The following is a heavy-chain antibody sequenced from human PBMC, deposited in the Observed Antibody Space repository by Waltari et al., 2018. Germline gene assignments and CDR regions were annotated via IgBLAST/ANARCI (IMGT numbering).Heavy chain of an antibody. CDR2: VNPNGGGT. V-gene: IGHV1-2*02. CDR1: RDAVTAHY. CDR3: AREYCGGDCRLFDY. J-gene: IGHJ4*02. Sequence: LVQSGAEVMKPGASVRVSCKASRDAVTAHYIHWVRQAPGQGLEWMGGVNPNGGGTNYAQRLAGRITVTWDASITTAYMEFSRLTSGDTAVYFCAREYCGGDCRLFDYWGQGTPVTVSS. D-gene: IGHD2-21*02.